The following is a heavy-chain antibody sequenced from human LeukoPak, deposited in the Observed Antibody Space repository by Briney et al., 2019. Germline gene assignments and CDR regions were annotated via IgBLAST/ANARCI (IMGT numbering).Heavy chain of an antibody. CDR3: AKPISGGLAVTADWFHP. CDR2: LNDNSGTT. V-gene: IGHV3-23*01. D-gene: IGHD6-19*01. Sequence: GGSLRVSSSASGFAFSVYAMSWLRQPPGKGLEWVSTLNDNSGTTAFAASVRGSFTISRENSKNTLYLQLNTLRADDTATYYCAKPISGGLAVTADWFHPWGQGTLVVVSS. CDR1: GFAFSVYA. J-gene: IGHJ5*01.